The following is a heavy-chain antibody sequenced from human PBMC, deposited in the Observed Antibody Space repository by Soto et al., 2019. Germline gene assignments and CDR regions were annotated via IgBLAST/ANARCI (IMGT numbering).Heavy chain of an antibody. D-gene: IGHD1-26*01. CDR3: ASHSGSSPEGRYYYGMDV. CDR2: IIPIYGTA. CDR1: GGTFSSYA. V-gene: IGHV1-69*12. J-gene: IGHJ6*02. Sequence: QVQLVQSGAEVKKPGSSVKVSCKASGGTFSSYAISWVRQAPGQGLEWMGGIIPIYGTADDAQKFQGRITITADESTSTAYMEPSSLRSEDTAVYYCASHSGSSPEGRYYYGMDVWGQGTTVTVSS.